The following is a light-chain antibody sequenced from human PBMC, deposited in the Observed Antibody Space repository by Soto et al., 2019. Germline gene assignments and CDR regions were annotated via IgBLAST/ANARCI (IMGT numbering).Light chain of an antibody. CDR3: CSYAGSNIPLI. V-gene: IGLV2-23*02. J-gene: IGLJ1*01. CDR1: SSDVGNYNF. Sequence: QAVVTQPASVSGSPGQSITVSCTGTSSDVGNYNFVSWYQQHPCKAPKLMIYEVSKRPSGVSNRFSGSKSGNTASLTISGLQAEDEGDYYCCSYAGSNIPLIFGTGTKLTVL. CDR2: EVS.